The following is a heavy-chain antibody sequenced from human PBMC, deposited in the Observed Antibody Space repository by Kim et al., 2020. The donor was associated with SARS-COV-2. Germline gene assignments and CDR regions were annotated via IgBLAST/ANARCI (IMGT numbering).Heavy chain of an antibody. Sequence: GGSLRLSCAASGFTFSNIWMTWVRQTLGKGLEWVANIKQDGREKNYVDSVKGRFTISRDNAKNLLYLQMNSLRAEDTALYYCVGGARGSFWGQGTLVTVSS. J-gene: IGHJ4*02. CDR2: IKQDGREK. D-gene: IGHD2-15*01. V-gene: IGHV3-7*01. CDR1: GFTFSNIW. CDR3: VGGARGSF.